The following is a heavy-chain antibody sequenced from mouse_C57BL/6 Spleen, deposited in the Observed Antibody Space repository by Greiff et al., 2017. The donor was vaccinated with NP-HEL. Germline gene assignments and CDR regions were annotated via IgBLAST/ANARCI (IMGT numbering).Heavy chain of an antibody. D-gene: IGHD1-1*01. V-gene: IGHV1-64*01. CDR3: ARSGVLREFDY. Sequence: VQLQQPGAELVKPGASVKLSCKASGYTFTSYWMHWVKQRPGQGLEWIGMIHPNSGSTNYNEKFKSKATLTVDKSSSTAYMQLSSLTSEDSAVYYCARSGVLREFDYWGQGTTLTVSS. CDR1: GYTFTSYW. CDR2: IHPNSGST. J-gene: IGHJ2*01.